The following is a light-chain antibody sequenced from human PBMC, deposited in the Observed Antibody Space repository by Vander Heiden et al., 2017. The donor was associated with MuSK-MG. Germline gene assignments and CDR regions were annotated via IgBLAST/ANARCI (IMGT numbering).Light chain of an antibody. Sequence: DIQMTQSPSTLSASVGDRVTITCRASQTISTWLAWYQQKPGKAPKLLIYDASNLKSGVPSRFSGSGSGTEFTLTISSLQPDDLATYHCQQDSSSSGTFGQGTTVEIK. CDR1: QTISTW. CDR3: QQDSSSSGT. J-gene: IGKJ1*01. V-gene: IGKV1-5*01. CDR2: DAS.